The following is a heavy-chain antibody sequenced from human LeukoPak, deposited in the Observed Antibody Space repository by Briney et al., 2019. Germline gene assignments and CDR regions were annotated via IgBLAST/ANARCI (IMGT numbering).Heavy chain of an antibody. D-gene: IGHD3-10*01. V-gene: IGHV4-38-2*02. Sequence: SETLSLTCTVSGHSISSDYYWGWIRQPPGKGLEWIGNIFHNGNTYYNPSLKSRVTMSIDTSKKQFSLKLRTATAADTAVYYCARQTGGDAFDIWGQGTMVTVSS. J-gene: IGHJ3*02. CDR2: IFHNGNT. CDR1: GHSISSDYY. CDR3: ARQTGGDAFDI.